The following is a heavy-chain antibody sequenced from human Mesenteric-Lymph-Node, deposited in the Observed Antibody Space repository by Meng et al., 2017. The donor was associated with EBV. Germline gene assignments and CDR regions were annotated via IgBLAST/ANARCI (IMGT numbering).Heavy chain of an antibody. CDR3: ARDRGIAAADY. CDR1: GDSVNNRRYY. D-gene: IGHD6-13*01. V-gene: IGHV4-61*01. J-gene: IGHJ4*02. Sequence: QVQLQESGPGLVKPSETLSLTCTVSGDSVNNRRYYWSWIRQPQGKGLEWIGQINYSGSTNFNPSLKSRVTVSVDTSKNQFSLKLSSVTAADTAVYYCARDRGIAAADYWGQGTLVTVSS. CDR2: INYSGST.